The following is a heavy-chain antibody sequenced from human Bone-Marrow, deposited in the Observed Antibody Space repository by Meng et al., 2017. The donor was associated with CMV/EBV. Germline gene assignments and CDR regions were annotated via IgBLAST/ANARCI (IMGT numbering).Heavy chain of an antibody. J-gene: IGHJ4*02. V-gene: IGHV4-39*07. CDR2: VYYSGKT. Sequence: GSLRLSCTVSGGSISSSGYYCAWIRQPPGKGREWIGSVYYSGKTYYNPSLKGRVTISGDTSTSQLSLKLTSVTAADTAVYYCARERISGTTYVDYWGQGTLVTVSS. CDR3: ARERISGTTYVDY. D-gene: IGHD1-7*01. CDR1: GGSISSSGYY.